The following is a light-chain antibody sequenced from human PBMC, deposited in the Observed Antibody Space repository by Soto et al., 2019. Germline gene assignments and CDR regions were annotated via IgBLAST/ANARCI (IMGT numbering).Light chain of an antibody. V-gene: IGKV2-28*01. CDR3: MEALQTPWT. CDR1: QSLLHSNGYNY. CDR2: LGS. J-gene: IGKJ1*01. Sequence: DIVMTQSPLSLPVTPGEPASISCRSSQSLLHSNGYNYLDWYLQKPGQSPQLLIYLGSNRASGVPDRFSGSGSCTDFTLKIRRVEAEDFGVYYCMEALQTPWTFGQGTKVEIK.